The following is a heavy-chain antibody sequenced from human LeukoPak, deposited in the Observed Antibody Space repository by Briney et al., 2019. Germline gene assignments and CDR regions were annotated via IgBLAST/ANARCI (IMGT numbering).Heavy chain of an antibody. V-gene: IGHV3-23*01. J-gene: IGHJ4*02. Sequence: GRALRLSCASSGFPFSSYAMSWIRQSPGKGLDWVSAISGSGRRTYYADSVKGRFTISRDNSKNTLYLQMNSLRAEDTAVYYCAKVQGPFRGTVFDYWGQGTLVTVSS. D-gene: IGHD2-15*01. CDR2: ISGSGRRT. CDR3: AKVQGPFRGTVFDY. CDR1: GFPFSSYA.